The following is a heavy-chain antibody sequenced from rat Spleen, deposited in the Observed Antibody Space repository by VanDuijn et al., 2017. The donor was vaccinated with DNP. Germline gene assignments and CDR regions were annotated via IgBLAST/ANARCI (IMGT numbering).Heavy chain of an antibody. CDR3: TRGGVPSSMDA. J-gene: IGHJ4*01. CDR2: ISTGGGNT. CDR1: GFIFSNYW. Sequence: EVQLVESGGGPVQPGRSLKLSCVASGFIFSNYWMTWIRQAPGKGLEWVASISTGGGNTYYRDSVKGRFTISRDNAKNTLSLQMNSLRSEDTATYYCTRGGVPSSMDAWGQGASVTVSS. V-gene: IGHV5-31*01. D-gene: IGHD4-4*01.